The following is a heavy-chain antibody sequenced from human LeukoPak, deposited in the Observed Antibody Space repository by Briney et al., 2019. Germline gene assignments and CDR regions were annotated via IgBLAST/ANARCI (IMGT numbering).Heavy chain of an antibody. Sequence: GGSLRLSCAASGFTFSSYALTWVRQAPGKGLEWVSTISGSDTTSYADSVRGRFTVSRDNSKSTLYLQMNSLRAEDTATYFCAKGGNYYGSGSYGDSWGQGTLVTVSS. CDR3: AKGGNYYGSGSYGDS. CDR1: GFTFSSYA. D-gene: IGHD3-10*01. V-gene: IGHV3-23*01. J-gene: IGHJ4*02. CDR2: ISGSDTT.